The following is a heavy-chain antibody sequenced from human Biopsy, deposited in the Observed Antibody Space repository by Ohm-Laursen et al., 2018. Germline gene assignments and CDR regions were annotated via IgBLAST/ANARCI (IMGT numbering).Heavy chain of an antibody. V-gene: IGHV4-34*08. J-gene: IGHJ4*02. CDR3: GNEVHGRDY. Sequence: SQNLSLTCSVFGKTFSDYQWSWIRQPPGKGLEWIGQINQAGTINYNPSLKSRVSISADASKYEFSLRLTSVTAADTAVYLCGNEVHGRDYWGLGAQVTVSS. CDR1: GKTFSDYQ. D-gene: IGHD2-15*01. CDR2: INQAGTI.